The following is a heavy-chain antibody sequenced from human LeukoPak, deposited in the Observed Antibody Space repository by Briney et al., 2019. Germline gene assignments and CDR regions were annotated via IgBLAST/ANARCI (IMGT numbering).Heavy chain of an antibody. J-gene: IGHJ2*01. CDR2: IFYSGST. CDR1: GGSFSSYY. CDR3: ARVYYSNSYDYWYFDL. D-gene: IGHD6-13*01. Sequence: SETLSLTCGVYGGSFSSYYWSWIRQPPGKGLEWIGYIFYSGSTNYNPSLKSRVTISVDTSKNQFSLKLSSVTAADTAVYYCARVYYSNSYDYWYFDLWGRGTLVTVSS. V-gene: IGHV4-59*01.